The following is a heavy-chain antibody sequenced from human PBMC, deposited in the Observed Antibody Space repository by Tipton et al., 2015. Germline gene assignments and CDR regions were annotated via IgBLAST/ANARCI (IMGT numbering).Heavy chain of an antibody. J-gene: IGHJ1*01. D-gene: IGHD3-22*01. V-gene: IGHV4-59*01. CDR1: GGSFSDYY. CDR3: ARASIIQGYYHDSSRYYLFNS. CDR2: IYYSGST. Sequence: TLSLTCTVSGGSFSDYYWSWIRQSLGEGLEWIGYIYYSGSTNYNPSLRSRVAMSMDTSKNQFSLKLSSVIAADTAVYYCARASIIQGYYHDSSRYYLFNSWGQGALVTVSS.